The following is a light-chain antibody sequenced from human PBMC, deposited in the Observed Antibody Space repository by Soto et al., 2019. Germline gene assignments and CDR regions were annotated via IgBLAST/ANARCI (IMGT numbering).Light chain of an antibody. Sequence: EFVLTQSPGTLSLSPGERATLSCRASQTVRNNYLAWYQQKPGHAPRLLIYDASSRATGIPDRFSGGGSGTAFTLTISRLEPEDFAVYYCQQFSSYPLTFGGGTKVEIK. J-gene: IGKJ4*01. V-gene: IGKV3-20*01. CDR1: QTVRNNY. CDR3: QQFSSYPLT. CDR2: DAS.